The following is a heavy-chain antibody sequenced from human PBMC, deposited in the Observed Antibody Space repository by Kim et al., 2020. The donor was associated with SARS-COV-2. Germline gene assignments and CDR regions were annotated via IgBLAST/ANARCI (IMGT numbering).Heavy chain of an antibody. J-gene: IGHJ4*01. V-gene: IGHV3-30*18. CDR1: GFTFSSYG. Sequence: GGSLRLSCAASGFTFSSYGMHWVRQAPGKGLEWVAVISYDGSNKYYADSVKGRFTISRDNSKNTLYLQMNSLRAEDTAVYYCAKAGTIFGVVIILGFDY. CDR3: AKAGTIFGVVIILGFDY. CDR2: ISYDGSNK. D-gene: IGHD3-3*01.